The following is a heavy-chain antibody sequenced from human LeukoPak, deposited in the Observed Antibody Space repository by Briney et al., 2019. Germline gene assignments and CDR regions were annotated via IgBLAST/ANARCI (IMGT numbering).Heavy chain of an antibody. J-gene: IGHJ4*02. CDR3: AKEVQWELEEINDY. CDR1: GFTFSSYG. V-gene: IGHV3-30*18. CDR2: ISYDGSNK. D-gene: IGHD1-26*01. Sequence: GGSLRLSCAASGFTFSSYGMHWVRQAPGKGLEWVAVISYDGSNKYYADSVKGRFTISRDNSKNTLYLQMNSLRVEDTAVYYCAKEVQWELEEINDYWGQGTLVTVSS.